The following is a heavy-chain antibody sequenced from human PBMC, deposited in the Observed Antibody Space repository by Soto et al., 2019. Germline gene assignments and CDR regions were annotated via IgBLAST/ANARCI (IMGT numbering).Heavy chain of an antibody. Sequence: PGGSLRLSCAASGFTFSSYWMSRVRQAPGKGLEWVANIKQDGSEKYYVDSVKGRFTISRDNAKNSLYLQMNSLRAEDTAVYYCARKRGYSYGYIDYWGQGTLVTVSS. CDR2: IKQDGSEK. V-gene: IGHV3-7*01. CDR3: ARKRGYSYGYIDY. CDR1: GFTFSSYW. J-gene: IGHJ4*02. D-gene: IGHD5-18*01.